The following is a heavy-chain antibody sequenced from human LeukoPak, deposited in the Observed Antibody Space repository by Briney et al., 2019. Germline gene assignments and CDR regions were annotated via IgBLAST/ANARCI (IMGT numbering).Heavy chain of an antibody. D-gene: IGHD2-15*01. CDR1: GGSISSSSYY. V-gene: IGHV4-39*01. CDR2: IYYSGST. J-gene: IGHJ4*02. CDR3: ARGNTYCSGGSCEFDY. Sequence: SETLSLTCTVSGGSISSSSYYWGWIRQPPGKGLEWIGSIYYSGSTYYNPSLKSRVTISVDTSKNQFSLKLSSVTAADTAAYYCARGNTYCSGGSCEFDYWGQGTLVTVSS.